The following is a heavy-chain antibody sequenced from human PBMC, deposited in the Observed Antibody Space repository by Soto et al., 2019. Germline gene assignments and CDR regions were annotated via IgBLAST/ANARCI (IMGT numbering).Heavy chain of an antibody. J-gene: IGHJ4*02. Sequence: QVQLQESGPGLVKPSETLSLTCTVSGGSVSSGSYYWSWIRQPPGKGLEWIGYIYYSGSTNYNPSLKSRVTISVDTSKNQFSLKLSSVTAADTAVYYCARGTATPRITRFDYWGQGTLVTVSS. D-gene: IGHD3-10*01. CDR1: GGSVSSGSYY. CDR3: ARGTATPRITRFDY. CDR2: IYYSGST. V-gene: IGHV4-61*01.